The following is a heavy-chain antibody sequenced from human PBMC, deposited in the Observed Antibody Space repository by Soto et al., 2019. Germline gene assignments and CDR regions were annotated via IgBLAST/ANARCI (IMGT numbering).Heavy chain of an antibody. J-gene: IGHJ4*02. CDR1: GFTFSSYE. Sequence: PGGSLRVSCATSGFTFSSYEMNWVRQAPGKGLEWVSYISSSGSTIYYADSVKGRFTISRDNAKNSLYLQMNSLRAEDTAVYYCASDYYDSSGYYTDYWGQGTLVTVSS. D-gene: IGHD3-22*01. CDR2: ISSSGSTI. CDR3: ASDYYDSSGYYTDY. V-gene: IGHV3-48*03.